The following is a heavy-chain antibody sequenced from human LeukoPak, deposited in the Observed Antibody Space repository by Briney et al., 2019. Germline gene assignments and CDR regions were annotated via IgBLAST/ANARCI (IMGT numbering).Heavy chain of an antibody. J-gene: IGHJ4*02. Sequence: PGGSLRLSCAASGFTFSSYSMTWVRQAPGKGLEWVSAIRGSDGRTYYATSVKGQFTISSDNSKNTLYLQMNSLRAEDTAVYYCAKGVPNCSTTSCYFDYWGQGTLVTVSS. CDR3: AKGVPNCSTTSCYFDY. CDR2: IRGSDGRT. CDR1: GFTFSSYS. D-gene: IGHD2-2*01. V-gene: IGHV3-23*01.